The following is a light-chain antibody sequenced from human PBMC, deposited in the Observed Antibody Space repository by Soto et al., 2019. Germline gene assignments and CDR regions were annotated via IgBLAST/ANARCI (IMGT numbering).Light chain of an antibody. CDR1: QSISSW. CDR3: QQYNSYPGT. V-gene: IGKV1-5*01. Sequence: DIQMTQSPSTLSASVGDRVTITCRASQSISSWLAWYQQKPGKAPKLLIYDASSLESGLPSRFSGSGSGTEFTLTIMSLQPDEFATYYCQQYNSYPGTFGQGTKVEIK. CDR2: DAS. J-gene: IGKJ1*01.